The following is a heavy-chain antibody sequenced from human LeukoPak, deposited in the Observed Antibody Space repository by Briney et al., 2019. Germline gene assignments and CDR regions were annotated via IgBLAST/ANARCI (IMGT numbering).Heavy chain of an antibody. D-gene: IGHD5-12*01. CDR1: GFTFGDHY. CDR2: TRNKANTYTT. V-gene: IGHV3-72*01. Sequence: GSLRLSCAASGFTFGDHYMDWVRQAPGKGLEWVGRTRNKANTYTTEYAASVKGRFTISRDDSKNSLYLQMNSLKTEDTAVYYCARAAEYSGYDSADYWGQGTLVTVSS. J-gene: IGHJ4*02. CDR3: ARAAEYSGYDSADY.